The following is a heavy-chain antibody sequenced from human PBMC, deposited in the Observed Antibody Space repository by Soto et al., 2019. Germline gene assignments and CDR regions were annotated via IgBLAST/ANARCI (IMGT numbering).Heavy chain of an antibody. CDR3: ARRGPGTYFDY. CDR1: GFTFSDYT. Sequence: GSLRLSCAASGFTFSDYTMSWVRQAPGKGLEWVAKIKEDGNEIHYVDSVKGRFTISRDNAKNSVYLQMNNLRPEDTAVYYCARRGPGTYFDYWGQGTLVTVSS. J-gene: IGHJ4*02. CDR2: IKEDGNEI. D-gene: IGHD6-13*01. V-gene: IGHV3-7*01.